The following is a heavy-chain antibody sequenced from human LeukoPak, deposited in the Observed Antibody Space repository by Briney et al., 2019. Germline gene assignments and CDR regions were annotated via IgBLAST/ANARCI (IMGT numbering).Heavy chain of an antibody. CDR1: GFTFTTYW. D-gene: IGHD6-13*01. V-gene: IGHV3-7*01. Sequence: PGGSLRLSCATSGFTFTTYWMSWVRQAPGKGLEWVANIKQDGSEKYYVDSVKGRFTISRDNSKNTLYLQMNSLRAEDTAVYYCAKEQLALDYWGQGTLVTVSS. CDR2: IKQDGSEK. J-gene: IGHJ4*02. CDR3: AKEQLALDY.